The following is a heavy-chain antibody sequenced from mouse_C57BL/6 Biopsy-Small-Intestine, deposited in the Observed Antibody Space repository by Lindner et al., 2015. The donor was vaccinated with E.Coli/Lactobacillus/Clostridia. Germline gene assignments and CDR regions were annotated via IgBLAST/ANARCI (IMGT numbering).Heavy chain of an antibody. CDR1: GFSFNTYA. J-gene: IGHJ1*03. CDR2: IRSKSNNYAT. V-gene: IGHV10-1*01. Sequence: VQLQESGGGLVQPKGSLKLSCAASGFSFNTYAMNWVRQAPGKGLEWVARIRSKSNNYATYYADSVKDRFTISRDDSESMLYLQMNNLKTEDTAMYYCVRPSPYFDVWGTGTTVTVSS. CDR3: VRPSPYFDV.